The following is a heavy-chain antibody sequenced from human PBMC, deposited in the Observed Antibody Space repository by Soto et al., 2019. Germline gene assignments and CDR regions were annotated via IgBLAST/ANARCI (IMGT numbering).Heavy chain of an antibody. J-gene: IGHJ4*02. D-gene: IGHD3-22*01. CDR2: ISYDGSNK. Sequence: QVQLVESGGGVVQPGRSLRLSCAASGFTFSSYGMHWVRQAPGKGLEWVAVISYDGSNKYYADSVKGRFTISRDNSKNTLYLQMNSLRAEDTAVYYCAKDDYYDSSGGFDYWGQGTLVTVSS. CDR3: AKDDYYDSSGGFDY. CDR1: GFTFSSYG. V-gene: IGHV3-30*18.